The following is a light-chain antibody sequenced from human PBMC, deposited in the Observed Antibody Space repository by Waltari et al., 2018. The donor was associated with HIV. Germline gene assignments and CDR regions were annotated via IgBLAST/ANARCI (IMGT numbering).Light chain of an antibody. J-gene: IGKJ5*01. Sequence: DIVLTQSPGTLSLSPGERATLYCRASQSVSRDYLAWYQQKPGQAPRLLIYGVSSRATGIPDRFSGSGSGTEFTLTISRLEPEDFAVYYCQQHHITFGQGTRLEIK. CDR3: QQHHIT. CDR2: GVS. V-gene: IGKV3-20*01. CDR1: QSVSRDY.